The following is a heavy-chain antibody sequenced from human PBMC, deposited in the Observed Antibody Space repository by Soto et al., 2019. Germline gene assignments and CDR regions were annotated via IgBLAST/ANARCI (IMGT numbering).Heavy chain of an antibody. CDR3: ARMASSGTLNWFDP. CDR2: MNPGSGKT. Sequence: GAPVKVSCKASGYTFINYDISWVRQATGQGLEWMGWMNPGSGKTGYANKFQGRVTMTRDASTSTAHLELSSLTSEDTAVYYCARMASSGTLNWFDPWGQGTLVTVSS. CDR1: GYTFINYD. J-gene: IGHJ5*02. V-gene: IGHV1-8*02.